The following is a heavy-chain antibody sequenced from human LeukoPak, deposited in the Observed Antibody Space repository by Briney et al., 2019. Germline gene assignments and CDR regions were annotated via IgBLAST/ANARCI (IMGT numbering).Heavy chain of an antibody. Sequence: SETLSLTCTVSGGSISDYYWNWIWQPPGKGLEWIGYISYSGSSNFDTSLKSRVTIFRGPPKNQLSLKLSSVTAADTAVYYCARGGAGGRAFDIWGQGTMVTVSS. V-gene: IGHV4-59*01. CDR3: ARGGAGGRAFDI. J-gene: IGHJ3*02. CDR2: ISYSGSS. CDR1: GGSISDYY. D-gene: IGHD2-15*01.